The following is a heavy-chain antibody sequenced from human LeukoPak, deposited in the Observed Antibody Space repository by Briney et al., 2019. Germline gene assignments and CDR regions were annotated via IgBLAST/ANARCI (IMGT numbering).Heavy chain of an antibody. CDR3: ARDESTPLWLGELSH. V-gene: IGHV3-7*01. CDR1: GFTFSSYW. CDR2: IKQDGSEK. Sequence: GGSLRLSCAASGFTFSSYWMSWVRQAPGKGLEWVANIKQDGSEKYYVDSVKGRFTISRDNAKNSLYLQMNSLRAEDTAVYYCARDESTPLWLGELSHWGQGTLVTVSS. D-gene: IGHD3-10*01. J-gene: IGHJ4*02.